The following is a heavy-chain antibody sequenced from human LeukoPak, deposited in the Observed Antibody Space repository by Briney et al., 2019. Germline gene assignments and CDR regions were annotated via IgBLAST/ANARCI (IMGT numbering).Heavy chain of an antibody. V-gene: IGHV3-23*01. J-gene: IGHJ4*02. CDR2: ISGSGGST. D-gene: IGHD1-1*01. Sequence: GGSLRLSCAASGFTFSSYAMSWVRQAPGKGLEWVSAISGSGGSTYYADSVKGRFTISRDNSKNTLYLQMNSLRAEDTAVYYCAKGYNWNDARLIPFDYWGQGTLVTVSS. CDR3: AKGYNWNDARLIPFDY. CDR1: GFTFSSYA.